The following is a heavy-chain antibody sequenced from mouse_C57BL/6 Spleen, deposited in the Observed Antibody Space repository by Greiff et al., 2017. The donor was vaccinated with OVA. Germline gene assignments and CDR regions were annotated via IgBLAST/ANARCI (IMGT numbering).Heavy chain of an antibody. CDR2: INPSNGGT. CDR1: GYTFTSYW. V-gene: IGHV1-53*01. Sequence: QVQLKQPGTALVKPGASVKLSCKASGYTFTSYWMHWVKQRPGQGLEWIGNINPSNGGTNYNEKFKSKATLTVDKSSSTAYLQLSSLTSEDSAVYYCARIYYDYDDPFAYWGQGTLVTVSA. J-gene: IGHJ3*01. D-gene: IGHD2-4*01. CDR3: ARIYYDYDDPFAY.